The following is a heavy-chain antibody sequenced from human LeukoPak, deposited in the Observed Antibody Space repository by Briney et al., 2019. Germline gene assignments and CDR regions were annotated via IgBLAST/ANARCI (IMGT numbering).Heavy chain of an antibody. CDR3: ARDAGTMVRGVPFDY. CDR2: IYYSGST. D-gene: IGHD3-10*01. CDR1: GGSISSYY. V-gene: IGHV4-59*12. J-gene: IGHJ4*02. Sequence: SETLSLTCTVSGGSISSYYWSWIRQPPGKGLEWIGYIYYSGSTNYNPSLKSRVTISVDTSKNQFSLKLSSVTAADTAVYYCARDAGTMVRGVPFDYWGQGALVTVSS.